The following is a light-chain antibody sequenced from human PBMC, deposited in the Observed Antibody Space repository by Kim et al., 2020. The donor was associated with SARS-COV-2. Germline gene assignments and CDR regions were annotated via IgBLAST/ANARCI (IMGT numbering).Light chain of an antibody. CDR2: YVT. V-gene: IGLV2-14*03. J-gene: IGLJ1*01. Sequence: QSALFQPASVSGSPGQSITISCTGTAYDIGGYNYVSWYQQYPGKAPDLIIFYVTQRPAGTSDRFSGSKSGNTASLTISGLQAEDEADYYCSSYRSTDTHDVFVTGTKVTVL. CDR3: SSYRSTDTHDV. CDR1: AYDIGGYNY.